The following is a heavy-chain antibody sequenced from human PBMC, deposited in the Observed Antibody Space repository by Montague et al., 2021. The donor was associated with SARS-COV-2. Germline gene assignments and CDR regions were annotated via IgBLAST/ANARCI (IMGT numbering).Heavy chain of an antibody. CDR3: ARSYYDILTAYYTPFDY. Sequence: PALVKPTQTLTLICTFSGFSLSTSGMRASWIRQPPGKALEWLARXXWDDDKFYSTSLKTRLTISKDTSKNQVVLTMTNMDPVDTATYYCARSYYDILTAYYTPFDYWGQGTLVTVSS. CDR1: GFSLSTSGMR. J-gene: IGHJ4*02. V-gene: IGHV2-70*04. CDR2: XXWDDDK. D-gene: IGHD3-9*01.